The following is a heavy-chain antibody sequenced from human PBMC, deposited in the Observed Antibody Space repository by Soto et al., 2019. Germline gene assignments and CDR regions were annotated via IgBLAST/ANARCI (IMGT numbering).Heavy chain of an antibody. V-gene: IGHV3-23*01. D-gene: IGHD6-19*01. J-gene: IGHJ4*02. CDR2: ITGAGDDT. CDR3: ARDPSYNGGWYFDY. Sequence: EVQLLDSGGGWVQPGGSLRLSCAASGFTFSSYAMAWVRQSPEKRLEWVATITGAGDDTYYADSVKGRFTFSRDNSKNTLVLQMNNLRAEDTAGYYCARDPSYNGGWYFDYWGQGTLVTVSS. CDR1: GFTFSSYA.